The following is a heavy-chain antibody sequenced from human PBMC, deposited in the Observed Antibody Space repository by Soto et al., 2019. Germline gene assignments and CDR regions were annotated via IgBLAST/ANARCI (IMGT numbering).Heavy chain of an antibody. J-gene: IGHJ6*02. CDR1: GGSISSSNW. CDR3: ARGRAAAGDYYYYGMDV. V-gene: IGHV4-4*02. Sequence: SETLSLTCAVSGGSISSSNWWSWVRQPPGKGLEWIGEIYHSGSTNYNPSLKSRVTISVDKSKNQFSMKLSSVTAADTAVYYCARGRAAAGDYYYYGMDVWGQGTTVTVSS. D-gene: IGHD6-13*01. CDR2: IYHSGST.